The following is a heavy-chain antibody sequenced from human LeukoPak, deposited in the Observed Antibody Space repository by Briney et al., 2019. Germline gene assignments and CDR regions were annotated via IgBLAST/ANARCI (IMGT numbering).Heavy chain of an antibody. J-gene: IGHJ4*02. CDR1: GLSFTTYW. Sequence: GGSLRLSCAASGLSFTTYWMHWVRQAPGEGLVWVSRISADGRVTNYADSVKGRLTISRDNPKNTLYLQLSSLRVEDTAVYYCARGGSNYGDFHYWGQGTLVTVSS. CDR2: ISADGRVT. D-gene: IGHD4-11*01. CDR3: ARGGSNYGDFHY. V-gene: IGHV3-74*01.